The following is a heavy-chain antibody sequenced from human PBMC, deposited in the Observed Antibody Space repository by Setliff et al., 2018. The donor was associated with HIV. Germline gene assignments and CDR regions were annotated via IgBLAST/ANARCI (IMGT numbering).Heavy chain of an antibody. CDR3: ARDRAYASFDY. D-gene: IGHD3-16*01. J-gene: IGHJ4*02. CDR2: ISHRDGNT. CDR1: GFSFDVYA. Sequence: LRLSCGASGFSFDVYAMSWVRQAPGQGLEWVSSISHRDGNTYYADSVKGRFTISRDNAKNSLSLLMTSLRADDTAVYYCARDRAYASFDYWGQGALVTVSS. V-gene: IGHV3-23*01.